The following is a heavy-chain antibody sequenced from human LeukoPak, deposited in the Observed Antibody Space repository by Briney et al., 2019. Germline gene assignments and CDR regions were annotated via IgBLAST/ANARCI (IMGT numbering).Heavy chain of an antibody. Sequence: PSETLSLTCAVYGGSFSGYYWSWIRQPPGKGLEWIGEINHSGSTNYNPSLKSRVTISVDTSKNQFSLKLSSVTAADTAVYYCARSYYYHSSGYYPSYYYYYGMDVWGQGTTVTVSS. CDR3: ARSYYYHSSGYYPSYYYYYGMDV. CDR1: GGSFSGYY. CDR2: INHSGST. V-gene: IGHV4-34*01. D-gene: IGHD3-22*01. J-gene: IGHJ6*02.